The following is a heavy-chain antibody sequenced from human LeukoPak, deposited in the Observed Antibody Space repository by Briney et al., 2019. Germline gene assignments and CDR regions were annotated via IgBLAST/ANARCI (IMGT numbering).Heavy chain of an antibody. Sequence: PSETLSLTCAVSGVSFSDDYWNWIRQPPGKGLEWLGEINQRGTHEYSPYLKSRVTMSVDTSTNQFSLRLTSVTAADTAVYFCARTIVGPGTSYFVLWGQGSLVTVSS. J-gene: IGHJ4*02. CDR3: ARTIVGPGTSYFVL. V-gene: IGHV4-34*01. CDR1: GVSFSDDY. CDR2: INQRGTH. D-gene: IGHD1-26*01.